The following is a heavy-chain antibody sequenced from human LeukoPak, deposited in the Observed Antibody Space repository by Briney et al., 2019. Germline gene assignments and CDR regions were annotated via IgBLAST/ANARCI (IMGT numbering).Heavy chain of an antibody. CDR3: ARGYDSSAYYPFNY. CDR2: ISDSRST. Sequence: PSETLSLTCTVSGGSISSYYWSWIRQPPGKGLEWIGYISDSRSTNYNPSLKSRVTISVDTSKNQFSLMLSSVTAADTAVYYCARGYDSSAYYPFNYWGQGTLVTVSS. D-gene: IGHD3-22*01. V-gene: IGHV4-59*01. CDR1: GGSISSYY. J-gene: IGHJ4*02.